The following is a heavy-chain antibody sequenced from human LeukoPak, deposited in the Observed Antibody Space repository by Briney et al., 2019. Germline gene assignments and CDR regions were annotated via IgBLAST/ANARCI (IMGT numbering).Heavy chain of an antibody. Sequence: GGSLRLSCAASGFTFNTYWMHWVRQAPGKGLVWVSRIYSDGSSTTYADSVKGRFTISRDNAKDTLYLQMNSLRAEDTAVYYCARNYYDRNGYYTDYYMDVWGKGTTVTVSS. CDR2: IYSDGSST. V-gene: IGHV3-74*01. J-gene: IGHJ6*03. CDR1: GFTFNTYW. D-gene: IGHD3-22*01. CDR3: ARNYYDRNGYYTDYYMDV.